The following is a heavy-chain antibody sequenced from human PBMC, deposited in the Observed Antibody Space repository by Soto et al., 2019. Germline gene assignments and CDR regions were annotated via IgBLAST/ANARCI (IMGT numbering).Heavy chain of an antibody. J-gene: IGHJ4*02. Sequence: SVKVSCKASGGTFSSYAISWVRQAPGQGLEWMGGIIPIFGTANYAQKFQGRVTITADESTSTAYMELSSLRSEDTAVYYCARGPTITMVRGVFNSYYFDYWGQGTLVTVSS. V-gene: IGHV1-69*13. CDR3: ARGPTITMVRGVFNSYYFDY. D-gene: IGHD3-10*01. CDR2: IIPIFGTA. CDR1: GGTFSSYA.